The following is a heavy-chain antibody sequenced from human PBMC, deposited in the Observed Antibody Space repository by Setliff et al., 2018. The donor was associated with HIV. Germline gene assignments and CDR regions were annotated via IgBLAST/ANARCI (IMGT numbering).Heavy chain of an antibody. CDR3: ARQERYCTSADCYRYFNY. Sequence: SETLSLTCTVSGGSISTYYWTWIRQPPGKGLEWIGYIYTSGSTSYNPSLKSRLTISLDTSKNQFSLKLSSVTAADTAVYYRARQERYCTSADCYRYFNYWGQGTLVTVSS. J-gene: IGHJ4*02. D-gene: IGHD2-2*02. CDR1: GGSISTYY. CDR2: IYTSGST. V-gene: IGHV4-4*09.